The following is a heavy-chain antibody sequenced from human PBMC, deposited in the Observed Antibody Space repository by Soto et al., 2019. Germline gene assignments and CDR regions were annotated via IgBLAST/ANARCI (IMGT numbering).Heavy chain of an antibody. V-gene: IGHV3-9*01. Sequence: EVQLVESGGGLVQPGRSLRLSCAASGFTFDDYAMHWVRQAPGKGLEWVSGISWHSGSRGYADSVKGRFTISRDNAKNSLYLQMNSLRAEDTALYYCSKDISLSSPDAFEIWGQGTMVTVSS. D-gene: IGHD6-6*01. CDR3: SKDISLSSPDAFEI. J-gene: IGHJ3*02. CDR2: ISWHSGSR. CDR1: GFTFDDYA.